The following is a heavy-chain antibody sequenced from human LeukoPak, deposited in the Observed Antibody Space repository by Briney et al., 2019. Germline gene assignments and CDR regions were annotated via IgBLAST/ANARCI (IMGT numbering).Heavy chain of an antibody. J-gene: IGHJ4*02. D-gene: IGHD6-19*01. CDR2: ISSSGSTI. CDR1: GFTFSSYE. CDR3: ARAVKYRSGPLTDLLPYYFDY. Sequence: PGGSLRLSCAASGFTFSSYEMNWVRQAPGKGLEWVSYISSSGSTIYYADSVKGRFTISRDNAKNSLYLQMNSLRSEDMAVYYCARAVKYRSGPLTDLLPYYFDYWGQGTLVTVSS. V-gene: IGHV3-48*03.